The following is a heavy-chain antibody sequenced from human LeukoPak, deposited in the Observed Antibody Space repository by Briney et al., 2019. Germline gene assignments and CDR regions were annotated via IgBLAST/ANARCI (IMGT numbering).Heavy chain of an antibody. D-gene: IGHD3-22*01. Sequence: PETLSLTCSASGASINSYYWSWFRQPAGKGLEWIGRVYSSGSTIYNPSLRGRLSMSLDTSKNHFSLRLSSVTAADTAVYYCGRVTGYMIEDYFDYWGQGTLVTVSS. CDR2: VYSSGST. CDR3: GRVTGYMIEDYFDY. V-gene: IGHV4-4*07. J-gene: IGHJ4*02. CDR1: GASINSYY.